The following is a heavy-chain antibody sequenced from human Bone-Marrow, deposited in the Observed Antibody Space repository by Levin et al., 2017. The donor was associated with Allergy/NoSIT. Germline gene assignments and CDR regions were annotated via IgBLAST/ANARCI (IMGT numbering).Heavy chain of an antibody. Sequence: GESLKISCAASGFTVTDYYMSWIRQAPGKGLEWVSYFSPSGTTLYYIDSVKGRFTISRDNAKNSVYLQMNSLRADDAAVYYCARSLGYGDYSFDYWGQGTLVTVSS. J-gene: IGHJ4*02. D-gene: IGHD4-17*01. CDR3: ARSLGYGDYSFDY. V-gene: IGHV3-11*01. CDR1: GFTVTDYY. CDR2: FSPSGTTL.